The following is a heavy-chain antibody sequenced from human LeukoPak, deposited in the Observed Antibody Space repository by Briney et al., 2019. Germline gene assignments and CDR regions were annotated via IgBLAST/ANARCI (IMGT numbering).Heavy chain of an antibody. CDR3: ARGPGPVAGAKNPFDI. Sequence: GRSLRLSCAVSGFTFSAYAMHWVRQAPGKGLEGVAVISFDGSNKYYADYVKGRFPITVHKSKDTLYLPMTSLRPDDTAMYYCARGPGPVAGAKNPFDIWGQGTMATVS. V-gene: IGHV3-30*01. J-gene: IGHJ3*02. CDR1: GFTFSAYA. CDR2: ISFDGSNK. D-gene: IGHD1-26*01.